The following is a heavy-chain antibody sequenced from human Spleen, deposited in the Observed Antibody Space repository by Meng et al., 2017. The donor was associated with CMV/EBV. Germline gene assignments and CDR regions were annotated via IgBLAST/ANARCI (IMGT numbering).Heavy chain of an antibody. CDR2: IKSKTDGGTT. CDR3: ATVFFSPGY. CDR1: GFTVSNNY. V-gene: IGHV3-15*01. J-gene: IGHJ4*02. Sequence: GGSLRLSCVASGFTVSNNYLSWVRQAPGKGLEWVGRIKSKTDGGTTDYAAPVKGRFTISRDDSKNTLYLQMNSLKTEDTAVYYCATVFFSPGYWGQGTLVTVSS. D-gene: IGHD3-3*01.